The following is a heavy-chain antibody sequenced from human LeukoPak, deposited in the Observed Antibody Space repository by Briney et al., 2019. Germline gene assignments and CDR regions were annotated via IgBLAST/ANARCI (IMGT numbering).Heavy chain of an antibody. CDR2: ISAYNGNT. V-gene: IGHV1-18*01. CDR3: ARDLPQYQLPTNEFDY. CDR1: GYTFTSYG. D-gene: IGHD2-2*01. J-gene: IGHJ4*02. Sequence: ASVKVSCKASGYTFTSYGISWVRQAPGQGLEWMGWISAYNGNTNYAQKLQGRVTMTTDTSTSTAYMELRSLRSDDTAVYYCARDLPQYQLPTNEFDYWGQGSLVTVSS.